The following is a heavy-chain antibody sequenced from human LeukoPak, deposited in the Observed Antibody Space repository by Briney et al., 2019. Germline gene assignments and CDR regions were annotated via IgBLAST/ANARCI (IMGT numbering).Heavy chain of an antibody. V-gene: IGHV3-9*01. Sequence: LSGGSLRLSCAAFGFTFDDYAMHWVRQAPGKGLEWVSGISWNSGSIGYADSVKGRFTISRDNAKNSLYLQMNSLRAEDTALYYCAKVGGYYDYFDYWGQGTLVTVSS. CDR3: AKVGGYYDYFDY. J-gene: IGHJ4*02. D-gene: IGHD2-21*02. CDR2: ISWNSGSI. CDR1: GFTFDDYA.